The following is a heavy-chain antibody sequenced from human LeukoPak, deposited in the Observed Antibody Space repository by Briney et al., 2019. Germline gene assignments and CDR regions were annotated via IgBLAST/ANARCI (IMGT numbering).Heavy chain of an antibody. CDR1: GFTFSSYG. CDR2: ISYDGSNK. J-gene: IGHJ1*01. CDR3: AKGNPLWFGEYELFQH. V-gene: IGHV3-30*18. D-gene: IGHD3-10*01. Sequence: GGSLRLSCAASGFTFSSYGMHWVRQAPGKGLEWVAVISYDGSNKYYADSVKGRFTISRDNSKNTLYLQMNSLRAEDTAVYYCAKGNPLWFGEYELFQHWGQGTLVTVSS.